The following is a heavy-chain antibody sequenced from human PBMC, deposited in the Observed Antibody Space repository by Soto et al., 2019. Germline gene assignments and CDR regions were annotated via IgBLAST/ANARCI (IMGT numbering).Heavy chain of an antibody. CDR2: INHSGST. D-gene: IGHD1-7*01. CDR3: ARVVHNWNYVCWFDP. V-gene: IGHV4-34*01. Sequence: PGGSLRLSCAASGFTFSSYAMSWIRQPPGKGLEWIGEINHSGSTNYNPSLKSRVTISVDTSKNQFSLKPSSVTAADTAVYYCARVVHNWNYVCWFDPWGQGTLVTVSS. J-gene: IGHJ5*02. CDR1: GFTFSSYA.